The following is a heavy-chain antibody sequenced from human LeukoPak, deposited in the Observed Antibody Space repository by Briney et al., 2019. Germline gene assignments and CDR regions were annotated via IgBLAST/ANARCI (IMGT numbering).Heavy chain of an antibody. Sequence: ASVKVSCKASGYTFTGYYMHWVRQAPGQGLEWMGWINPNSGGTNYAQKFQGRVTMTRDTSISTAYMELSRLRSDDTAVYYCARGRYYYDSSGPLDYWGQGTQVTVSS. CDR2: INPNSGGT. CDR3: ARGRYYYDSSGPLDY. D-gene: IGHD3-22*01. V-gene: IGHV1-2*02. CDR1: GYTFTGYY. J-gene: IGHJ4*02.